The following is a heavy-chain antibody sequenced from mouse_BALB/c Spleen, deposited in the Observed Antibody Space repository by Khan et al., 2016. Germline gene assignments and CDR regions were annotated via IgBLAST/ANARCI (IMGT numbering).Heavy chain of an antibody. D-gene: IGHD2-2*01. CDR1: GFNIKDTY. V-gene: IGHV14-3*02. J-gene: IGHJ3*01. Sequence: VQLQQSGAELVKPGASGKLSCTASGFNIKDTYMHWVKQRPEQGLEWFGRIDPANGNTKYDPKFQGKATTIADTSSNTAYLQLSSLTSEDTAVYYCARSTYGNDVGFAYWSQATLVTVSA. CDR3: ARSTYGNDVGFAY. CDR2: IDPANGNT.